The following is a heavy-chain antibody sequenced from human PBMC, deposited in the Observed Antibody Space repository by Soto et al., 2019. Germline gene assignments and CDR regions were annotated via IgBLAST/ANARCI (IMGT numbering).Heavy chain of an antibody. CDR2: INAGNGNT. D-gene: IGHD3-22*01. V-gene: IGHV1-3*01. Sequence: ASVKVSCKASGYTFTRYAMHWVRQAPGQRLEWMGWINAGNGNTKYSQKFQGRVTITRDTSASTAYMELSSLRSEDTAVYYCAAYYYDSSGYSPPPYYFDYWGQGTLVTVSS. CDR3: AAYYYDSSGYSPPPYYFDY. J-gene: IGHJ4*02. CDR1: GYTFTRYA.